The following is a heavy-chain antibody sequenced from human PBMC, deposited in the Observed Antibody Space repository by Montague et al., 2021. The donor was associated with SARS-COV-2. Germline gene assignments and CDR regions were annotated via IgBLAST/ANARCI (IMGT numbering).Heavy chain of an antibody. CDR2: INHIGSI. J-gene: IGHJ6*02. CDR1: GGSLTGYY. Sequence: SETLSLTCAVYGGSLTGYYWSWIRQAPGKGLEWIGEINHIGSINYNPSVESRVTILVDRSKKHFSLNVTSVAAADTAAYYCAKLKSFPYYNYGTDVWGQGTTVTVSS. D-gene: IGHD1-1*01. V-gene: IGHV4-34*01. CDR3: AKLKSFPYYNYGTDV.